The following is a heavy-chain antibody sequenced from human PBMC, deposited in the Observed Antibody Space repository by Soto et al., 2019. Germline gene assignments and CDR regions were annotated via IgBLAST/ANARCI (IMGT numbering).Heavy chain of an antibody. Sequence: GGSLRLSCAASGFTFSSYAMSWVRQAPGKGLEWVSAISGSGGSTYYADSVKGRFTISRDNSKNTLYLQMNSLRAEDTAVYYCAKDGVNYYDSSGYYYYFDYWGQGTLVTVSS. V-gene: IGHV3-23*01. CDR1: GFTFSSYA. CDR2: ISGSGGST. D-gene: IGHD3-22*01. J-gene: IGHJ4*02. CDR3: AKDGVNYYDSSGYYYYFDY.